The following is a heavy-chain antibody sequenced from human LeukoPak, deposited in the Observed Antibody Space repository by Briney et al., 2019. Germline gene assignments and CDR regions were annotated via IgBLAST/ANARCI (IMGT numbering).Heavy chain of an antibody. J-gene: IGHJ4*02. V-gene: IGHV3-23*01. CDR1: GFTFSSYG. CDR2: ISGSGGST. Sequence: PGGSLRLSCAASGFTFSSYGMSWVRQAPGKGLEWVSAISGSGGSTYYADSVKGRFTISRDNTKNSLYLQMNSLRAEDTAVYYCATLVGANDLDYWGQGTLVTVSS. CDR3: ATLVGANDLDY. D-gene: IGHD3-10*01.